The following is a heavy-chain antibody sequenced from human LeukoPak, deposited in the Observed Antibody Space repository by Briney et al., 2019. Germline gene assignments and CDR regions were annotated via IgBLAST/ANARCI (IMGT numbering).Heavy chain of an antibody. J-gene: IGHJ4*02. CDR2: SSSDGSTT. CDR3: ASDTEHRAVGIDY. CDR1: GFPFSGHW. V-gene: IGHV3-74*01. D-gene: IGHD5-18*01. Sequence: GGSLRLSCAASGFPFSGHWMHWVRQAPGKGLVWVSRSSSDGSTTDYADSVKGRFTISRDNANNTLYLQMNTLRAEDTAVYYCASDTEHRAVGIDYWGQGTLVTVSS.